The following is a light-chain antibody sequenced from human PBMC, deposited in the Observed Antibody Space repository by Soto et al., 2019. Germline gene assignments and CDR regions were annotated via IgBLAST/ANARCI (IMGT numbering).Light chain of an antibody. CDR2: CAS. J-gene: IGKJ1*01. Sequence: ETVLTQSPGTLSLSPGERATLSCRASQSVSSSSLAWYQQKPGQAPRLLIYCASCRASGIPDRFSGSVSGTDFTLNISRLEYDAFSVYYCQLYVSSPPSCTFGQGTKVEIK. CDR3: QLYVSSPPSCT. CDR1: QSVSSSS. V-gene: IGKV3-20*01.